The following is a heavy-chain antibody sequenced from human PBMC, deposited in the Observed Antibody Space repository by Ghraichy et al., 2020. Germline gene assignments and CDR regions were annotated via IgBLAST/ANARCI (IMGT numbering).Heavy chain of an antibody. CDR1: GGTFSSYA. Sequence: SVKVSCKASGGTFSSYAISWVRQAPGQGLEWMGGIIPIFGTANYAQKFQGRVTITADESTSTAYMELSSLRSEDTAVYYCASPYCSSTSCYDWFDPWGQGTLVTVSS. D-gene: IGHD2-2*01. J-gene: IGHJ5*02. V-gene: IGHV1-69*13. CDR3: ASPYCSSTSCYDWFDP. CDR2: IIPIFGTA.